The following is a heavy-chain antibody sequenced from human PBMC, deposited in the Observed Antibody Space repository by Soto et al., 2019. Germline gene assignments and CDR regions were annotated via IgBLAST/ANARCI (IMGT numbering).Heavy chain of an antibody. V-gene: IGHV5-51*01. CDR1: GYSFTSYW. J-gene: IGHJ6*02. CDR2: IYPGDSDT. CDR3: ARQNVWELLPYYYYGMDV. D-gene: IGHD1-26*01. Sequence: PGESLKISCKGSGYSFTSYWIGWVREMPGKGLEWMGIIYPGDSDTRYSPSFQGQVTISADKSISTAYLQWSSLKASDTAMYYCARQNVWELLPYYYYGMDVWGQGTTVTVSS.